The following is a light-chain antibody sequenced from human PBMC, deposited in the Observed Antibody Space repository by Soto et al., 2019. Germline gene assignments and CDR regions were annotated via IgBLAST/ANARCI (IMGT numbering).Light chain of an antibody. CDR2: SNN. J-gene: IGLJ2*01. CDR1: SSNIGSKT. CDR3: AAWDDSLNGVV. V-gene: IGLV1-44*01. Sequence: QSVLTQPPSASGTPGQRVTISCSGSSSNIGSKTVNWYQQLPGTASKLLIYSNNQRPSGVPDRFSGSKSGTSASLAISGLQSEDEADYYCAAWDDSLNGVVFGGGTKLTVL.